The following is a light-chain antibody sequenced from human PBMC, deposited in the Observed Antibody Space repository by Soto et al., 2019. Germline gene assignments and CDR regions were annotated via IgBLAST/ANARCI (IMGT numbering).Light chain of an antibody. CDR3: HQFSSDRLT. CDR2: GAS. CDR1: QSVSRNY. V-gene: IGKV3-20*01. J-gene: IGKJ4*01. Sequence: IRLTDASGKLVYFGGRRTILNKRVSQSVSRNYLAWYQQKPGQAPRLLIYGASNRATGIPGRFSGSRSGTDVTGTLCRLESEDFAVYYGHQFSSDRLTIGGGTKVDIK.